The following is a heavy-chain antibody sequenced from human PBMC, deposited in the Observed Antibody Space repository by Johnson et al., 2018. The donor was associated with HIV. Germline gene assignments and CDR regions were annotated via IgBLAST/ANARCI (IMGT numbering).Heavy chain of an antibody. V-gene: IGHV3-20*04. D-gene: IGHD3-22*01. Sequence: VQLVESGGGVVQPGRSLRLSCAASGFTFDDYGMSWVRQAPGKGLEWVSGINWNGGSTGYADSVKGRFTISRDSAKNSLYLQMKSLRAEDTALYYCARGVSSGYYSNAFDIWGQGTMVTVSS. CDR2: INWNGGST. CDR1: GFTFDDYG. CDR3: ARGVSSGYYSNAFDI. J-gene: IGHJ3*02.